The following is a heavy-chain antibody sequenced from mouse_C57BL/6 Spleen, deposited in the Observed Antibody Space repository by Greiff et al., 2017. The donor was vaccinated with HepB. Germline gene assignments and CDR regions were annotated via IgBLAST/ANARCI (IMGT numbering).Heavy chain of an antibody. CDR1: GFTFSSYA. V-gene: IGHV5-4*01. CDR3: ARDLFDD. CDR2: ISDGGSYT. J-gene: IGHJ2*01. Sequence: DVKLVESGGGLVKPGGSLKLSCAASGFTFSSYAMSWVRQTPEKRLEWVATISDGGSYTYYPDNVKGRFTISRDNAKNNLYLQMSHLKSEDTAMYYCARDLFDDWGQGTTLTVSS.